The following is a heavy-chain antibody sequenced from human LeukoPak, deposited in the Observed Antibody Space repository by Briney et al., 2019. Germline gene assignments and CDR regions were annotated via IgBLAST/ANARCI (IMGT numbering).Heavy chain of an antibody. CDR2: IYYSGST. D-gene: IGHD3-10*01. V-gene: IGHV4-39*01. J-gene: IGHJ6*03. Sequence: SETLSLTCTVSGGSISSSSYYWGWIRQPPGKGLEWIGSIYYSGSTYYNPSLKSRVTISVDTSKNQFSLKLSSVTAADTAVYYCARRYYGSGSYYNDMDVWGKGTTVTISS. CDR3: ARRYYGSGSYYNDMDV. CDR1: GGSISSSSYY.